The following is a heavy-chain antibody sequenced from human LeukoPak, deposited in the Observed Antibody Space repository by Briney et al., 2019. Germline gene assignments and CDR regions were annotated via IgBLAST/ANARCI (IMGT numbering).Heavy chain of an antibody. Sequence: GASVKVSCKASGYAFIGYYIHWLRQAPGQELEWMGWINPNSGGTNYAQKFQGRVTMTRDTSITTAYMELRTLRSDDTAMYYCTRALGSDYWGQGTLVTVSS. V-gene: IGHV1-2*02. D-gene: IGHD1-26*01. CDR3: TRALGSDY. CDR2: INPNSGGT. CDR1: GYAFIGYY. J-gene: IGHJ4*02.